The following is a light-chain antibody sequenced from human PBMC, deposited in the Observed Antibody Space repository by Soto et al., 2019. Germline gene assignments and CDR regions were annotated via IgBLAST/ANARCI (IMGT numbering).Light chain of an antibody. J-gene: IGLJ3*02. CDR3: QSYDSSLRAWV. CDR2: GNS. V-gene: IGLV1-40*01. Sequence: QSVLTQPPSVSGAPGQRVTISCTGSSSNIGAGYDVPWYQQLPGTAPKLLIYGNSNRPSGVPDRFSGSKSGTSASLAITGLQAEDEADYYCQSYDSSLRAWVFGGGTQLTVL. CDR1: SSNIGAGYD.